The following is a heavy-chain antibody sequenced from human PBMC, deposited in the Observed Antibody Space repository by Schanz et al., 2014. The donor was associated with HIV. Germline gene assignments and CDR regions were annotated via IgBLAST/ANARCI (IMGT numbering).Heavy chain of an antibody. CDR3: ARAVTGAFDF. CDR1: GYTFTNYA. CDR2: INTYNGQT. Sequence: QVQLVQSGSEVGKPGASVKVSCKASGYTFTNYAFGWVRQAPGQGLEWVGSINTYNGQTDYGRKLQGRVTMTTDRSTSTAYLELRSLRSDYTAVYYCARAVTGAFDFWGQGTLVTVSS. J-gene: IGHJ4*02. D-gene: IGHD6-19*01. V-gene: IGHV1-18*01.